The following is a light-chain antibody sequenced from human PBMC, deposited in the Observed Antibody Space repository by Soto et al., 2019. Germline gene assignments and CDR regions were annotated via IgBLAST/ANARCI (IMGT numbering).Light chain of an antibody. CDR3: CSWAGSSTFYF. CDR2: EVS. J-gene: IGLJ1*01. V-gene: IGLV2-23*02. CDR1: TTDVGSYKL. Sequence: QSALTQPASVSGSPGQSITISCTGTTTDVGSYKLVSWYQQHPGKAPKLMIYEVSRRPSGVSNRFSGSKSGNTASLTISGLQAEDEADYYCCSWAGSSTFYFFGSGTKVTLL.